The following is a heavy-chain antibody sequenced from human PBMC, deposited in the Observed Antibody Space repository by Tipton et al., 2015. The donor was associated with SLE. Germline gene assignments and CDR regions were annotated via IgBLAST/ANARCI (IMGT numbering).Heavy chain of an antibody. D-gene: IGHD3-3*01. J-gene: IGHJ6*03. Sequence: SLRLSCAASGFTFGSYTMIWVRQAPGKGLEWVSGISHRDGVTWYADSVRGRFTISRDNSKNMLYVQMTSLRTEDTAVYYCTREEAIFGVVPMDVWGKGTTVTVSS. CDR2: ISHRDGVT. CDR1: GFTFGSYT. V-gene: IGHV3-23*01. CDR3: TREEAIFGVVPMDV.